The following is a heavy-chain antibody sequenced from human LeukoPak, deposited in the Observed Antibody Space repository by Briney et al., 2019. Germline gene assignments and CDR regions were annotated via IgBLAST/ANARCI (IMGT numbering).Heavy chain of an antibody. V-gene: IGHV4-34*01. CDR3: YFDL. J-gene: IGHJ2*01. D-gene: IGHD1-26*01. Sequence: SETLSLTCAVYGGSFSGYYWSWIRQPPGKGLEWIGEINHSGSTNYNPSLKSRVTISVDTSKADTAVYYCARRTAPSGSYFWYFDLWGRGTLVTVSS. CDR2: INHSGST. CDR1: GGSFSGYY.